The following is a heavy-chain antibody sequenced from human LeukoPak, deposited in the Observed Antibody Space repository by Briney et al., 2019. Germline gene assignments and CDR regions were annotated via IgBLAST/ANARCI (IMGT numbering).Heavy chain of an antibody. CDR3: ARRSNAYDFDY. CDR1: GYSFTSYW. CDR2: IYPGDSDT. J-gene: IGHJ4*02. D-gene: IGHD2-8*01. Sequence: GESLKISCTGSGYSFTSYWIAWVRQMPGKGLEWLGMIYPGDSDTRYSSSFQGQVTISADKSISTAYLQWNSLKASDTAMYYCARRSNAYDFDYWGQGTLVTVSS. V-gene: IGHV5-51*01.